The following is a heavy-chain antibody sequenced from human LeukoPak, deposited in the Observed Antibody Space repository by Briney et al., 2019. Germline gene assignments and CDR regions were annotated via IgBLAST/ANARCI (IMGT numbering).Heavy chain of an antibody. CDR2: ISSSTSYI. V-gene: IGHV3-21*01. J-gene: IGHJ4*02. Sequence: GGSLRLSCAASRFTFSSYSMNWVRQAPGKGLEWVSSISSSTSYIYYADSVKGRFTISRDNAKNSLYLQMNSLRAEDTAVYYCARASGSYYYFDYWGRGTLVTVSS. D-gene: IGHD3-10*01. CDR3: ARASGSYYYFDY. CDR1: RFTFSSYS.